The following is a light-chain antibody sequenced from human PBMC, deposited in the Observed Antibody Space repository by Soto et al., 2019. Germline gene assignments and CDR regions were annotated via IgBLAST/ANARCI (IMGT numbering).Light chain of an antibody. J-gene: IGLJ1*01. CDR2: DVS. CDR1: SSDVGGCNY. V-gene: IGLV2-8*01. Sequence: QSVLTQPPSASGSPGQSVTISCTGTSSDVGGCNYVSWYQQHPGKAPKLMIYDVSKRPSGVPDRFSGSKSGNTASLTVSELQADDEADYYCSSYAGTHVVFGTGTKVTVL. CDR3: SSYAGTHVV.